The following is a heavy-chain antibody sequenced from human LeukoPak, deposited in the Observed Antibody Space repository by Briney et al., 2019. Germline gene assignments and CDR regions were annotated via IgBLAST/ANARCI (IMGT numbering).Heavy chain of an antibody. V-gene: IGHV3-7*01. D-gene: IGHD1-26*01. Sequence: GGSLRFSCAASGFTFSSYWMSWVRQAPGKGLEWVANIKQDGSEKYYVDSVKGRFTISRDNAKNSLYLQMNSLRAEDTAVYYCARTTQSVGANEFDYWGQGTLVTVSS. CDR3: ARTTQSVGANEFDY. CDR2: IKQDGSEK. J-gene: IGHJ4*02. CDR1: GFTFSSYW.